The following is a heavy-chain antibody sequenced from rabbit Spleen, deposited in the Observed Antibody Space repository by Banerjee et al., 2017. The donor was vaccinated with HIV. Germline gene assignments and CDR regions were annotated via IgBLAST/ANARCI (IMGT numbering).Heavy chain of an antibody. CDR2: INAVTGKA. CDR1: GFSFSSKAV. CDR3: ARGGYSYGVPFYTYPDYFHL. D-gene: IGHD6-1*01. V-gene: IGHV1S45*01. Sequence: QEQLVESGGGLVKPEGSLKLSCTASGFSFSSKAVMCWVRQAPGKGLEWIACINAVTGKAVYASWAKGRFTISKTSSTTVTLQMTSLTAADTATYFCARGGYSYGVPFYTYPDYFHLWGQGTLVTVS. J-gene: IGHJ4*01.